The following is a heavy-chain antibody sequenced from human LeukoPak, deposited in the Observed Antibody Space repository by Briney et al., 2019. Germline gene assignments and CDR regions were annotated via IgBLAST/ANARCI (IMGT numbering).Heavy chain of an antibody. Sequence: SETLSLTCTVSGGSISSYYWSWIRQPAWKGLEWIGRIYTSGSTNYNPSLKSRVTMSVDTSKNQFSLKLSSVTAADTAVYYCARGASRSYYDEGAFDIWAQGTMVSVSS. CDR3: ARGASRSYYDEGAFDI. V-gene: IGHV4-4*07. CDR1: GGSISSYY. CDR2: IYTSGST. D-gene: IGHD1-26*01. J-gene: IGHJ3*02.